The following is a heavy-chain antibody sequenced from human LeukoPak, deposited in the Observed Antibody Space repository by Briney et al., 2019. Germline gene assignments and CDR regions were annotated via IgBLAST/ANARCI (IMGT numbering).Heavy chain of an antibody. J-gene: IGHJ6*03. CDR3: ARSGVVTFYQYMDV. CDR2: IYPGDSDT. D-gene: IGHD3-3*01. V-gene: IGHV5-51*01. Sequence: GEXXXXSXKGXGYXFTTYWIGWVRQMPGKGLEWTGIIYPGDSDTRYNPSFQGQVTISADKSISTAYLQWSSLKASDTAMYYCARSGVVTFYQYMDVWGTGTTVTVSS. CDR1: GYXFTTYW.